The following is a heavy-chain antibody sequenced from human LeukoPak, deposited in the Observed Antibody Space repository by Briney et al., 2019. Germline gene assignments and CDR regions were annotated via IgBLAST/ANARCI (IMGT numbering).Heavy chain of an antibody. CDR2: ISGSGGST. CDR1: GFPFSNYA. Sequence: GGFLRLSCAASGFPFSNYAMSWVRQAPGKGLEWVSAISGSGGSTYYADSVKGRFTISRDNSKNTLYLQMNSLRAEDTAVYYCARDFIQYSSGWYNWGQGTLVTVSS. D-gene: IGHD6-19*01. V-gene: IGHV3-23*01. CDR3: ARDFIQYSSGWYN. J-gene: IGHJ4*02.